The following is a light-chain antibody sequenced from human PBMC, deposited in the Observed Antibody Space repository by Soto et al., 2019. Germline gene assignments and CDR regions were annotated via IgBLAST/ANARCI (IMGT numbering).Light chain of an antibody. Sequence: VVMTRSPATLSVSLGDRATLSCRASQSVSSNLAWYQQKPGQAPRLLIYGASTRATGIPARFSGSGSGTEFTLTISSLQSEDFAAYSCQQYNNWPLTFGGGTKVDIK. J-gene: IGKJ4*01. CDR1: QSVSSN. CDR2: GAS. V-gene: IGKV3-15*01. CDR3: QQYNNWPLT.